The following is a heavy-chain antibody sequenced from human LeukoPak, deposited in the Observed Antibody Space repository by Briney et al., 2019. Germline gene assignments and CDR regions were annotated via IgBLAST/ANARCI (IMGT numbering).Heavy chain of an antibody. CDR2: INPNSGGT. Sequence: GASVKVSCKASGYTFTGYYMHWVRQAPGQGLEWMGWINPNSGGTNYAQKFKGRVTMTRDTYISTAYMELSRLRSDDTAVYCCSRDRDYDFWSGYSGEGLVDYWGQGTLVTVSS. V-gene: IGHV1-2*02. D-gene: IGHD3-3*01. J-gene: IGHJ4*02. CDR3: SRDRDYDFWSGYSGEGLVDY. CDR1: GYTFTGYY.